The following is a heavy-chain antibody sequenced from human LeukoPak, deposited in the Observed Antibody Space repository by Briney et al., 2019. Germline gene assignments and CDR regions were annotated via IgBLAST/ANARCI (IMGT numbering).Heavy chain of an antibody. CDR2: IYPGDSDT. J-gene: IGHJ4*02. CDR1: GYTFSSYW. V-gene: IGHV5-51*01. Sequence: PGESLRLSCKGSGYTFSSYWIGWVRQMPGKGLEWMGIIYPGDSDTIYSPSLQGQVTISVDTSIGTAYLQWSSLKASDTAIYYCARQNDFRLDYWGQGTLVTVSS. CDR3: ARQNDFRLDY. D-gene: IGHD3-3*01.